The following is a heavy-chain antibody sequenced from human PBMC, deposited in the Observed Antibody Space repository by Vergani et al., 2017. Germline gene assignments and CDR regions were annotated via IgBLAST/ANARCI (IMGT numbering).Heavy chain of an antibody. V-gene: IGHV4-61*02. CDR2: VYTSGST. CDR3: ARGITIFGGGGWFDP. J-gene: IGHJ5*02. Sequence: QVQLQESGPGLVKPSQTLSLTCTVSGGSIGSGSYYWSWIRQPAGKGLEWIGRVYTSGSTNYNPSLKSRVTMSVDTSKNQFSLKLSSVTAADTAVYYCARGITIFGGGGWFDPWGQGTLVTVSS. CDR1: GGSIGSGSYY. D-gene: IGHD3-3*01.